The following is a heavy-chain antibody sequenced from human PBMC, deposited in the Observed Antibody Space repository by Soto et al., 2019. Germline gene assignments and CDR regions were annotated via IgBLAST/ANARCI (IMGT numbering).Heavy chain of an antibody. D-gene: IGHD6-6*01. CDR1: GFTFSSYA. CDR3: AKSHPYSRSSGWVDY. J-gene: IGHJ4*02. CDR2: ISGSGGST. Sequence: EVQLLESGGGLVQPGGSLRLSCAASGFTFSSYAMTWVRQAPGKGLEWVSAISGSGGSTYYADSVKGRFTVSRDNSKNTLYLQRNSLRAEDRAVYYCAKSHPYSRSSGWVDYWGQGTLLTVSS. V-gene: IGHV3-23*01.